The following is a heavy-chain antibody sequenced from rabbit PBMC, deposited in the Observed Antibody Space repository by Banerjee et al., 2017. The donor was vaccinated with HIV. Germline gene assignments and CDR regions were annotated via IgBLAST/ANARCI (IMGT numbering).Heavy chain of an antibody. CDR1: GIDLTTNYV. D-gene: IGHD1-1*01. CDR3: TRSGGSGCWDYFNL. J-gene: IGHJ4*01. V-gene: IGHV1S45*01. CDR2: INLGSSGST. Sequence: QEQLEESGGGLVQPEGSLTLTRKASGIDLTTNYVMHWVRQAPGKGLEWIGCINLGSSGSTYYASWAKGRFTISKTSSTTVTLQMTSLTAADTAPYFCTRSGGSGCWDYFNLWGPGTLVTVS.